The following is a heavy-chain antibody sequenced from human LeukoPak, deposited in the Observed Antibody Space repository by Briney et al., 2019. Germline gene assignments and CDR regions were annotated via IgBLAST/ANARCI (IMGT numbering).Heavy chain of an antibody. V-gene: IGHV3-15*01. CDR2: IKSKTDGGTT. CDR3: TPYADADYVFDY. CDR1: GFTFSNAW. Sequence: GGSLRLSCAASGFTFSNAWMSWVRQAPGKGLERVGRIKSKTDGGTTDYAAPVKGRFTISRDDSKNTLYLQMNSLKTEDTAVYYCTPYADADYVFDYWGRGPLVTVSS. D-gene: IGHD4-17*01. J-gene: IGHJ4*02.